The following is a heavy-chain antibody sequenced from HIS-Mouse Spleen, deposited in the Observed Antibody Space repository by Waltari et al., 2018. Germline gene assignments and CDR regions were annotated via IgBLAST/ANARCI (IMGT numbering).Heavy chain of an antibody. Sequence: QVQLVESGGGVVQPGRSLRLSCAASGFTFSRYGMHWVGPAPGKGLEWVAVIWYDGSNKYYADSVKGRFTISRDNSKNTLYLQMNSLRAEDTAVYYCAKEGVVYSSDKYFQHWGQGTLVTVSS. D-gene: IGHD6-19*01. CDR1: GFTFSRYG. CDR2: IWYDGSNK. V-gene: IGHV3-33*06. J-gene: IGHJ1*01. CDR3: AKEGVVYSSDKYFQH.